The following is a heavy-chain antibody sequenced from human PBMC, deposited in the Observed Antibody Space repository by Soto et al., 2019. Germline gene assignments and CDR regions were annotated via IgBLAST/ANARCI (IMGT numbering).Heavy chain of an antibody. V-gene: IGHV1-69*02. CDR2: IIPILGIA. J-gene: IGHJ6*02. CDR3: VTALRKMPDNYYYYGMDV. D-gene: IGHD4-17*01. Sequence: QVQLVQSGAEVKKPGSSVKVSCKASGGTFSSYTISWVRQAPGQGLEWMGRIIPILGIANYAQKFQGRVTITADKSTSTAYMELSSLRSEDTAVYYCVTALRKMPDNYYYYGMDVWGQGTTVTVSS. CDR1: GGTFSSYT.